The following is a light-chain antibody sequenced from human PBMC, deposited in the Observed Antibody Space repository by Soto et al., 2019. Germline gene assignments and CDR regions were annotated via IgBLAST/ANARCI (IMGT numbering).Light chain of an antibody. CDR3: TSYTTSSSLYV. J-gene: IGLJ1*01. V-gene: IGLV2-14*01. CDR1: SSDVGDYNY. Sequence: QSALTQPASVSGSPGQSITISCTGTSSDVGDYNYVSWYQHHPGKAPKLMIYEVRNRPSGVSNRFSGSKSGNTASLTISGLQAEDEAHYYCTSYTTSSSLYVFGTGTKGTVL. CDR2: EVR.